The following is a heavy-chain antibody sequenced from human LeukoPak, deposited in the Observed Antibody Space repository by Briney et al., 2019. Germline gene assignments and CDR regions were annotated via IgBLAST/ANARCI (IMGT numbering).Heavy chain of an antibody. J-gene: IGHJ6*02. D-gene: IGHD3-9*01. Sequence: PSQTLSLTCTVSGGSISSGDYYWSWIRQPPGKGLEWIGYIYYSGSTYYNPSLKSRVTISVDTSKNQFSLKLSSVTAADTAVYYCARGGGLRYFDWSPPMYGMDVWGQGTTVTVSS. CDR1: GGSISSGDYY. V-gene: IGHV4-30-4*01. CDR2: IYYSGST. CDR3: ARGGGLRYFDWSPPMYGMDV.